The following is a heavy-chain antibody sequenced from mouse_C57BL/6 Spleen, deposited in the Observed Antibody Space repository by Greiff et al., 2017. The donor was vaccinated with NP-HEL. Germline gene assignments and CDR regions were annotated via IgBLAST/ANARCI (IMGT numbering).Heavy chain of an antibody. CDR2: IHPNSGST. V-gene: IGHV1-64*01. CDR1: GYTFTSYW. D-gene: IGHD2-5*01. Sequence: QVQLQQPGAELVKPGASVKLSCKASGYTFTSYWMHWVKQRPGQGLEWIGMIHPNSGSTNYNEKFKSKATLTVDKSSSTAYMQLSSLTSEDSAVYYCARPLYYSNAWFAYWGQGTLVTVSA. CDR3: ARPLYYSNAWFAY. J-gene: IGHJ3*01.